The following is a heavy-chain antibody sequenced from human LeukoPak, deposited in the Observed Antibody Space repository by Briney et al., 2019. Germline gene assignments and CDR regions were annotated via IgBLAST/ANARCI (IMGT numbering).Heavy chain of an antibody. CDR3: AMVRGVINLDAFDI. CDR2: INHSGST. CDR1: GGSFSGYY. V-gene: IGHV4-34*01. Sequence: SETLSLTCAVYGGSFSGYYWSWIRQPPGKGLDWIGEINHSGSTNYKPSLKRRVTISVDTSKNQFSLKLSSVTAADTAVYYCAMVRGVINLDAFDIWGQGTMVTVSS. D-gene: IGHD3-10*01. J-gene: IGHJ3*02.